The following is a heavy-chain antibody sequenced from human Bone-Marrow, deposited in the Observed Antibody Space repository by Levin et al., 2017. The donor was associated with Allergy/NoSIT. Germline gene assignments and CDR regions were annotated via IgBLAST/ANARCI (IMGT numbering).Heavy chain of an antibody. V-gene: IGHV1-2*02. CDR2: ISPNSGGT. Sequence: GGSLRLSCKASGYSFTGFYLHWIRQAPRQGLEWMGWISPNSGGTNYAQKFQGRVTMSRDTSISTAYMELSRLRSDDTAVYYCSGMPHYYDSSGYYGSHAFDIWGQGTMVTVSS. D-gene: IGHD3-22*01. CDR3: SGMPHYYDSSGYYGSHAFDI. CDR1: GYSFTGFY. J-gene: IGHJ3*02.